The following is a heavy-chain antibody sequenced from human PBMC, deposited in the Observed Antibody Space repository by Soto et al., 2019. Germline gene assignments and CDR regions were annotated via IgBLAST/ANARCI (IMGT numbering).Heavy chain of an antibody. CDR2: MNWNGGST. CDR3: ARDRRYDYIWGSSYYFDY. D-gene: IGHD3-16*01. V-gene: IGHV3-20*01. J-gene: IGHJ4*02. Sequence: EVQLVESGGGVVRPGGALRLSCAASGFTFDDYGMSWVRQATGKGLEWVYRMNWNGGSTGYADSVKGPFTISRDNANNSLYLQMNSLRAEDTALYHCARDRRYDYIWGSSYYFDYWGQGTLVTVSS. CDR1: GFTFDDYG.